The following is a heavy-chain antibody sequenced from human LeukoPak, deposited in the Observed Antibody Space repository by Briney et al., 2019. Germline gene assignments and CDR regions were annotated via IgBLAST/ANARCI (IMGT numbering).Heavy chain of an antibody. V-gene: IGHV3-7*01. CDR1: GFTVSSNY. CDR2: IKADGSEK. Sequence: PGGSLRLSCAASGFTVSSNYMSWVRQAPGKGLEWVANIKADGSEKQYVDSVKGRFTISRDNAKNSLYLQMNSLRAEDTAVYYCARDPCCYSSSWGPYFDYWGQGTLVTVSS. D-gene: IGHD2-2*01. CDR3: ARDPCCYSSSWGPYFDY. J-gene: IGHJ4*02.